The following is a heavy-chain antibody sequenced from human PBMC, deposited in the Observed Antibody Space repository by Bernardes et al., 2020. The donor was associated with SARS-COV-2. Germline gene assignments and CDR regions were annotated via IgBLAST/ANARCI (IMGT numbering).Heavy chain of an antibody. V-gene: IGHV3-21*01. J-gene: IGHJ6*03. CDR1: GFTFSSYS. D-gene: IGHD3-3*01. Sequence: GGSLRLSCAASGFTFSSYSMNWVRQAPGKGLEWVSSISSSSSYIYYADSVKGRFTISRDNAKNSLYLQMNSLRAEDTAVYYCARVRVTIFGVVNYYMDVWGKGTTVTVSS. CDR3: ARVRVTIFGVVNYYMDV. CDR2: ISSSSSYI.